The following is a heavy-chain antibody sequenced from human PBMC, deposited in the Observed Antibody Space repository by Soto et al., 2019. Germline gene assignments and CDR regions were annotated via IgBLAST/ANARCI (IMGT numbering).Heavy chain of an antibody. CDR1: GFRFSDHY. CDR2: ISGDATTT. D-gene: IGHD3-10*01. V-gene: IGHV3-11*01. CDR3: ASDPHYYASGF. Sequence: PGGSLRLSCAASGFRFSDHYMTWIRQAPGKGLEWVSKISGDATTTYYADSVKGRFTVSRDNAKNSVYLQMNSLRAEDTAVYYCASDPHYYASGFWGQGTLVTVSS. J-gene: IGHJ4*02.